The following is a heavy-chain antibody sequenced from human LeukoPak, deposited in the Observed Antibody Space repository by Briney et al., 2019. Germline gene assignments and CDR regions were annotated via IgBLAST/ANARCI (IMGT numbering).Heavy chain of an antibody. Sequence: SVKVSCKASGGTFSSYAISWVRQAPGQGLEWMGGIIPIFGTANYAQKFQGRVTITTDESTSTAYMELSSLRSEDTAVYYCARLVPTAAGADYWGQGTLVTVSS. V-gene: IGHV1-69*05. J-gene: IGHJ4*02. CDR2: IIPIFGTA. CDR3: ARLVPTAAGADY. D-gene: IGHD6-13*01. CDR1: GGTFSSYA.